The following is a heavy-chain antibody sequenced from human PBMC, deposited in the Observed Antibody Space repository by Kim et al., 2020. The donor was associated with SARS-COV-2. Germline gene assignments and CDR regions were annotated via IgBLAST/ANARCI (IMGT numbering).Heavy chain of an antibody. CDR2: IYYSGST. CDR1: GGSISSSSYY. J-gene: IGHJ4*01. D-gene: IGHD6-13*01. V-gene: IGHV4-39*07. CDR3: ARDGAGIDSSSFDY. Sequence: SETLSLTCTVSGGSISSSSYYWGWIRQPPGKGLEWIGSIYYSGSTYYNPSLKSRVTISVDTSKNQFSLKLSSVTAADTAVYYCARDGAGIDSSSFDYWG.